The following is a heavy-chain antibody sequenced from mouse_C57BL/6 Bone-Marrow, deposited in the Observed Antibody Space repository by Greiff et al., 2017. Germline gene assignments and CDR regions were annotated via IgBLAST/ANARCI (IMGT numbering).Heavy chain of an antibody. V-gene: IGHV2-5*01. Sequence: QVQLQQSGPGLVQPSQSLSITCTASGFSLTSYGVHWVRQSPGKGLEWLGVIWRGRSTDCNAAFMSRLGNTKDNSQSQVSYKMNSLQADDAAIYYCAKRITTVVSRDDWGKGTTLTVSS. CDR3: AKRITTVVSRDD. CDR1: GFSLTSYG. J-gene: IGHJ2*01. D-gene: IGHD1-1*01. CDR2: IWRGRST.